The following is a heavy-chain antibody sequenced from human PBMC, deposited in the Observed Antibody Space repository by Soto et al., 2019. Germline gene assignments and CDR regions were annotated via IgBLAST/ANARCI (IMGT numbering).Heavy chain of an antibody. CDR2: ISYDGSNK. Sequence: QVQLVESGGGVVQPGRSLRLSCAASGFTFSSYGMHWVRQAPGKGLEWVAVISYDGSNKYYADSVKGRFTISRDNSKNTLYLQMTSLRAEDTAVYYCAKVGGGSDYWGQGTLVTVSS. CDR1: GFTFSSYG. V-gene: IGHV3-30*18. CDR3: AKVGGGSDY. D-gene: IGHD3-16*01. J-gene: IGHJ4*02.